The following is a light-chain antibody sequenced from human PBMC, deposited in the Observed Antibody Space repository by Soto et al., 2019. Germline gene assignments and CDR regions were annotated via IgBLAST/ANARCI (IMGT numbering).Light chain of an antibody. CDR2: GAS. CDR1: QSVSSY. CDR3: QQYGSSLPWT. Sequence: EIVLTQPPGTLSLSPGERATLSCRASQSVSSYLAWYQQKPGQAPRLLIYGASTRATGIPDRFSGSGSGTDFTLTISRLEPEDFAVFYCQQYGSSLPWTFGQGTKVDIK. V-gene: IGKV3-20*01. J-gene: IGKJ1*01.